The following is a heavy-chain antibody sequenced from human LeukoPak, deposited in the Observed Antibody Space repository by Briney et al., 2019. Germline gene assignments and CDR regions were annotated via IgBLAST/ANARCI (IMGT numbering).Heavy chain of an antibody. CDR1: GFTVSSSF. J-gene: IGHJ5*02. V-gene: IGHV3-53*01. D-gene: IGHD3-10*01. CDR2: IHRDDKT. Sequence: GGSLRLSCAASGFTVSSSFIYWVRRAPGKGLEWVSFIHRDDKTYYADSVKGRFTMSRDNAKNTLYLQMNSLRAEDTAVYYCARGRGPYGWFDPWGQGTLVTVSS. CDR3: ARGRGPYGWFDP.